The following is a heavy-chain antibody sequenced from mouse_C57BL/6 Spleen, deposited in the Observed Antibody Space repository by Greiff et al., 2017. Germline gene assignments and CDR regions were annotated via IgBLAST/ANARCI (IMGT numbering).Heavy chain of an antibody. CDR2: INPNNGGT. D-gene: IGHD2-4*01. J-gene: IGHJ3*01. Sequence: EVQLQQSGPELVKPGASVKMSCKASGYTFTDYNMHWVKQSHGKSLEWIGYINPNNGGTSYNQKFKGKATLTVNKSSSTAYMELRSLTSEDSAVYYCVRDGHYDVGFAYWGQGTLVTVSA. CDR3: VRDGHYDVGFAY. CDR1: GYTFTDYN. V-gene: IGHV1-22*01.